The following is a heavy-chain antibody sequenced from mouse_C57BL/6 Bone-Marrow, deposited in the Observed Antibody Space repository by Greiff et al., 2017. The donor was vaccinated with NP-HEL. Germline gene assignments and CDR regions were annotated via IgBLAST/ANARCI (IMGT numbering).Heavy chain of an antibody. V-gene: IGHV14-4*01. J-gene: IGHJ2*01. D-gene: IGHD2-1*01. Sequence: EVQLQESGAELVRPGASVKLSCTASGFNITDDYMHWVKQRPEQGLEWIGWIDPENGDTEYASKFQGKATITADTSSNTAYLQLSSLTSEDTAVYYCTTFYYGNYVEPFDYWGQGTTLTVSS. CDR1: GFNITDDY. CDR3: TTFYYGNYVEPFDY. CDR2: IDPENGDT.